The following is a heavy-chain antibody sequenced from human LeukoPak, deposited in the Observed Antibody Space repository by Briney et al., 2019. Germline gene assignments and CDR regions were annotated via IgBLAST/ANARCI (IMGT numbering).Heavy chain of an antibody. CDR2: INWNGGST. CDR1: GFTFDDFG. Sequence: GGSLRLSCAASGFTFDDFGMSWVRQAPGKGLEWVSGINWNGGSTDSTDSVKGRFTISRDNSKNTLYLQMNSLRAEDMAVYYCAREGIGSRAGGYNYGLVYWGQGTLVTVSS. CDR3: AREGIGSRAGGYNYGLVY. V-gene: IGHV3-20*04. D-gene: IGHD5-18*01. J-gene: IGHJ4*02.